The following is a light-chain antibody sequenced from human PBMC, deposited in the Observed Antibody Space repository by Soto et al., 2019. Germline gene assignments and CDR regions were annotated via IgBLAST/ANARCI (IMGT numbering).Light chain of an antibody. CDR2: AAS. V-gene: IGKV1-39*01. CDR1: QSISRY. Sequence: DIPMTQSPSSLSASVGDRVTITCRASQSISRYFNWYQQKPGKAPKLLIYAASSLQSGVPSRFSGSGSGTDFTLTISSLQPEDFATYYCQQSYSTPRYTFGQGTKLEIK. J-gene: IGKJ2*01. CDR3: QQSYSTPRYT.